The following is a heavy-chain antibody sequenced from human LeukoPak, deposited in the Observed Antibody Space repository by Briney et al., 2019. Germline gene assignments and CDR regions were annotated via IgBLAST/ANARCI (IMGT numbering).Heavy chain of an antibody. V-gene: IGHV3-21*04. Sequence: GGSLRLSCAASGFTFSTYSMNWVRQAPGKGLEWVSSISSSSSYIYYADSVKGRFTISRDNSRNMLYLQMNSLRDEDTAKYYCAKTVSGSYSYQGGDYWGQGTLVTVSS. J-gene: IGHJ4*02. CDR2: ISSSSSYI. CDR1: GFTFSTYS. CDR3: AKTVSGSYSYQGGDY. D-gene: IGHD3-16*02.